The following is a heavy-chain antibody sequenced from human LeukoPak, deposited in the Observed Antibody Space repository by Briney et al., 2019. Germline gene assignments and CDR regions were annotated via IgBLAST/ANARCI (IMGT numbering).Heavy chain of an antibody. CDR1: SGSISSYY. CDR2: LYTSGDT. D-gene: IGHD4-17*01. V-gene: IGHV4-4*07. Sequence: PSETLSLTCTVSSGSISSYYWSWIRQPAGKGLEWIGRLYTSGDTNYNPSLKSRLTMSLDTSKNQFSLKLSSVTAADTAVYYCARDEHDYGDYGTFDYWGQGTLVTVSS. CDR3: ARDEHDYGDYGTFDY. J-gene: IGHJ4*02.